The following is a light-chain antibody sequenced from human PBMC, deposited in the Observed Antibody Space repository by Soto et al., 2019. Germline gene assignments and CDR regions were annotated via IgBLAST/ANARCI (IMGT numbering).Light chain of an antibody. CDR2: DYN. J-gene: IGLJ1*01. CDR1: TSNIGNNY. Sequence: QSVLTQPPSVSAAPGQKVTISCSGSTSNIGNNYVSWYQHLPGAAPKLLIYDYNRRPSGIPDRFSGSRSGTLATLGITGLQTGDEADYYSATWDSSLRAYVFGAGTKLTVL. CDR3: ATWDSSLRAYV. V-gene: IGLV1-51*01.